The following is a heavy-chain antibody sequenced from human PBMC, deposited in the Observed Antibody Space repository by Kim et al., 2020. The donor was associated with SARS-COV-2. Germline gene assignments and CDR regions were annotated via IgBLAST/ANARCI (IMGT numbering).Heavy chain of an antibody. CDR2: ISYDGSNK. J-gene: IGHJ4*02. D-gene: IGHD4-17*01. V-gene: IGHV3-30*18. CDR3: AKDRGYGDSDFDY. CDR1: GFTFSSYG. Sequence: GGSLRLSCAASGFTFSSYGMHWVRQAPGKGLEWVAVISYDGSNKYYADSVKGRFTISRDNSKNTLYLQMNSLRAEDTAVYYCAKDRGYGDSDFDYWGQGTLVTVSS.